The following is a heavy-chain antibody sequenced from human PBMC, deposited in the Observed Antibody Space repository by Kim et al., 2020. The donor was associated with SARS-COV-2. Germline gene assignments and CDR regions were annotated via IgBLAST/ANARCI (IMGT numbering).Heavy chain of an antibody. CDR3: ARDGIVWGTGGPSDFDY. Sequence: ASVKVSCKASGYTFTSYGISWVRQAPGQGLEWMGWISAYNGNTNYAQKLQGRVTMTTDTSTSTAYMELRSLRSDDTAVYYCARDGIVWGTGGPSDFDYWGQGTLVTVSS. J-gene: IGHJ4*02. D-gene: IGHD2-8*02. CDR1: GYTFTSYG. V-gene: IGHV1-18*01. CDR2: ISAYNGNT.